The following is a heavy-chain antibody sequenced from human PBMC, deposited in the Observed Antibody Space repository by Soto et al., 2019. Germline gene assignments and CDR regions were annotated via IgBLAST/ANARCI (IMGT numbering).Heavy chain of an antibody. J-gene: IGHJ4*02. CDR1: GASISSYY. D-gene: IGHD5-12*01. CDR2: IYYSGST. V-gene: IGHV4-59*08. Sequence: QVQPQESGPGLVKPSETLSLTCTVSGASISSYYWCWIRQPPGKGLEWIGYIYYSGSTNYNPSLNSRVTTPGDTTKNQCSLTLSSGTGADTAVYYCVRRYEYSFDYWDQGTLVTVPS. CDR3: VRRYEYSFDY.